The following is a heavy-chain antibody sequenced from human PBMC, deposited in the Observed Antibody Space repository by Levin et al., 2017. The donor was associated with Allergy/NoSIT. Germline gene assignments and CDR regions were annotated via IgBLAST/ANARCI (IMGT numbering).Heavy chain of an antibody. Sequence: GESLKISCSVSGITFSDYYMGWIRQAPGKGLQWISYISSSGSATYYADSVKGRFTISRDNAKNSLYLQMSTLRVDDTAVYYCARATNDAFDIWGQGTMVTVSS. V-gene: IGHV3-11*01. CDR1: GITFSDYY. CDR2: ISSSGSAT. CDR3: ARATNDAFDI. J-gene: IGHJ3*02.